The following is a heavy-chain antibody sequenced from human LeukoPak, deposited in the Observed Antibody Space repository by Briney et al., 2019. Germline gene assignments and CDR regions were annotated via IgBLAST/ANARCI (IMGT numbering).Heavy chain of an antibody. Sequence: GGSLRLSCAASGFTFSSYAMSWVRQAPGKGLEWVSAISGSGGSTYYADSVKGRFTISRDNSKNTLYLQMNSLRAEDTAVYYCAKESKYITIFGVANYFEYWGQGTLVTVSS. CDR1: GFTFSSYA. J-gene: IGHJ4*02. V-gene: IGHV3-23*01. CDR2: ISGSGGST. CDR3: AKESKYITIFGVANYFEY. D-gene: IGHD3-3*01.